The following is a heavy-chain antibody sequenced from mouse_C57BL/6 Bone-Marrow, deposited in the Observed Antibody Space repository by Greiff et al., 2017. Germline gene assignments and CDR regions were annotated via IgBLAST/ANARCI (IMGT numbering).Heavy chain of an antibody. Sequence: VQLQQPGAELVKPGASVKLSCKASGYTFTSYWMHWVKQRPGQGLEWIGMIHPNSGSTNYNEKFKSKATLTVDKSSSTAYMQLSSLTSEDSAVYYCARRDGNSWYFDVWGTGTTVTVSS. CDR1: GYTFTSYW. CDR3: ARRDGNSWYFDV. V-gene: IGHV1-64*01. J-gene: IGHJ1*03. D-gene: IGHD2-1*01. CDR2: IHPNSGST.